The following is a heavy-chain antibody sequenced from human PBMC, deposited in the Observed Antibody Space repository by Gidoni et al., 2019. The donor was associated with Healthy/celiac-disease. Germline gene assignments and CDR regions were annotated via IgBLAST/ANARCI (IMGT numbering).Heavy chain of an antibody. D-gene: IGHD4-17*01. CDR1: GFTFSSYG. J-gene: IGHJ4*02. CDR2: IWYDGSNK. V-gene: IGHV3-33*01. CDR3: ARDNSELATVVTHWLGY. Sequence: QVQLVESGGGVVQPGRSLRLSCAASGFTFSSYGMHWVRQAPGKGLEWVAVIWYDGSNKYYADAVKGRFTISRDNSKNTLYLQMNSLRAEDTAVYYCARDNSELATVVTHWLGYWGQGTLVTVSS.